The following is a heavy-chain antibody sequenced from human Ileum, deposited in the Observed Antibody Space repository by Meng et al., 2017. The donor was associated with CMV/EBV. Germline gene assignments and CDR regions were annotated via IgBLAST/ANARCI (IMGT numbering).Heavy chain of an antibody. CDR2: IHHTGVT. CDR1: GAPISTSDW. Sequence: LSLTCTVSGAPISTSDWWTWVRQPPGKRLEWMGEIHHTGVTNYTPSLKSRVTMSVDKSKNQFSLSLSSVTAADTAIYYCATIASTGDYWGQGALVTVSS. J-gene: IGHJ4*02. V-gene: IGHV4-4*02. CDR3: ATIASTGDY. D-gene: IGHD4-17*01.